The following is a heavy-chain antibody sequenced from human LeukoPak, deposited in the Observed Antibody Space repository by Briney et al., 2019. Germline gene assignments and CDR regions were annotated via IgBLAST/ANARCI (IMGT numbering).Heavy chain of an antibody. CDR2: ISGSGGST. CDR1: GLTFSSYA. J-gene: IGHJ4*02. CDR3: AKLMVVSYFDY. V-gene: IGHV3-23*01. D-gene: IGHD3-22*01. Sequence: PGGSWRLSCAASGLTFSSYALGWGRRAPGKGLKWVSAISGSGGSTYYADSVKGRFTISRDNSKNTLYLQMNSLRAEDTAVYYCAKLMVVSYFDYWGQGTLVTVSS.